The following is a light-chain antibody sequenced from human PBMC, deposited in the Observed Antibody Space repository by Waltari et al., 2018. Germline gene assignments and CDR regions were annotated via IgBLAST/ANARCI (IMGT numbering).Light chain of an antibody. J-gene: IGLJ3*02. CDR1: SSDVCAYDY. CDR2: DVS. Sequence: QSALTQPASVSGSPGQSITIPCTGTSSDVCAYDYVSWYQQHPGKAPKLMIYDVSNRPSGISNRFSGSKSGNTASLTISGLQAEDEADYYCSSYTTTITWVFGGGTKLTVL. CDR3: SSYTTTITWV. V-gene: IGLV2-14*01.